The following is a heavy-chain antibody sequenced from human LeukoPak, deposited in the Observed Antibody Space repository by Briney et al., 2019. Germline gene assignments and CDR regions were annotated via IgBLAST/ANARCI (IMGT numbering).Heavy chain of an antibody. J-gene: IGHJ5*02. Sequence: GGSLRLSCSASGFTFTAYAVSSVRQDPRAGLEWVSGITGSGRHTVYADSVKGRFTISRDNSRNTLSLQMNSLRVDATAVYYCAMDPNGDYIGSTSFDPWGRGTLVTVSS. CDR2: ITGSGRHT. D-gene: IGHD4-17*01. CDR3: AMDPNGDYIGSTSFDP. CDR1: GFTFTAYA. V-gene: IGHV3-23*01.